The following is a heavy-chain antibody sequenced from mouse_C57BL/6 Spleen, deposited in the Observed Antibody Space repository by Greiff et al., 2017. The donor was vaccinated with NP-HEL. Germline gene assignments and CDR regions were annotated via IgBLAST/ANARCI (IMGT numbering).Heavy chain of an antibody. D-gene: IGHD2-4*01. Sequence: QVQLQQSGAELVKPGASVKLSCKASGYTFTSYWMHWVKQRPGQGLEWIGMIHPNSGSTNYNEKFKSKATLTVDKSSSTAYMQLSSLTSEDSAVYYCATPIFYYDYDRNAMDYWGQGTSVTVSS. CDR1: GYTFTSYW. CDR2: IHPNSGST. CDR3: ATPIFYYDYDRNAMDY. V-gene: IGHV1-64*01. J-gene: IGHJ4*01.